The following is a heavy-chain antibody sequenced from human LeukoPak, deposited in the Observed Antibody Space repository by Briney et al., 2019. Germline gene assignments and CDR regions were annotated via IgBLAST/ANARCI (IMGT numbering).Heavy chain of an antibody. D-gene: IGHD3-22*01. V-gene: IGHV3-11*06. Sequence: GGSLRLSCAASGFTFSDYYMSWIRQAPGKGLEWVSYISDSSGYTKDADSVKGRFTISRDNAKKSLYLQMNSLRAEDTAVYYCARAPDSSGYYYHFDYWGQGTLVTVSS. CDR3: ARAPDSSGYYYHFDY. CDR2: ISDSSGYT. CDR1: GFTFSDYY. J-gene: IGHJ4*02.